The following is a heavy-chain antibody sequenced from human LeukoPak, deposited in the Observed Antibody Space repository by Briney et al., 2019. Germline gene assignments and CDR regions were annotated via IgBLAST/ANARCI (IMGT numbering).Heavy chain of an antibody. CDR2: VNPSSGAT. CDR3: ARGGIAARPFDY. Sequence: TSVKVSCKASGYTFTDYYIHWVRQAPGQGLGWIGWVNPSSGATDYAQKFQVSVTVTRDTSISTAYMELTSLKSDDTAVYYCARGGIAARPFDYWGQGTLVTVSS. V-gene: IGHV1-2*02. D-gene: IGHD6-6*01. J-gene: IGHJ4*02. CDR1: GYTFTDYY.